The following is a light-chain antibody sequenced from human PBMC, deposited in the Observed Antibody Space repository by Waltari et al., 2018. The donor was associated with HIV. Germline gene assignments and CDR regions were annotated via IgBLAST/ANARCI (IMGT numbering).Light chain of an antibody. CDR1: QSNISY. V-gene: IGKV3-11*01. CDR2: DAS. CDR3: QQRSNRPPKYT. Sequence: EIVLAQSPGTLSLSPGDRHTLSRRASQSNISYLARHQQKPDRAPRLLIYDASSSATGIPARFSGSGSGTDFTLTISSLGPEDFAVYYCQQRSNRPPKYTFGQGTKLEIK. J-gene: IGKJ2*01.